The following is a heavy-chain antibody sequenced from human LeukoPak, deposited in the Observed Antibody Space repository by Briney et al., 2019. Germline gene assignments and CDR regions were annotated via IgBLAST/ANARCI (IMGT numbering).Heavy chain of an antibody. J-gene: IGHJ3*02. CDR3: AREGTPFDT. V-gene: IGHV3-7*01. CDR2: INQGGSEK. CDR1: GFTFSSYW. Sequence: GGSLRLSCAASGFTFSSYWMSWVRQAPGKGLEWVANINQGGSEKYYVDSVKGRFTISRDNAKRSLYLQMNSLRAEDTAVYYCAREGTPFDTWGQGTMVTVSS.